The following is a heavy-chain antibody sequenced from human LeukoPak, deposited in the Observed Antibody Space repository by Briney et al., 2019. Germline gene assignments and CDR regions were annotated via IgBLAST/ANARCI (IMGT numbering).Heavy chain of an antibody. CDR1: GDSFSIHY. J-gene: IGHJ3*02. Sequence: SETLSLTCAVSGDSFSIHYWTWIRQPPGKGLEWIGYISYIGSTNYNPSLKSRVTISIDTSKNQFSLRLSSVTAADTAVYYCARDLVTVTKGFDIWGQGTMVSVSS. D-gene: IGHD4-17*01. CDR3: ARDLVTVTKGFDI. V-gene: IGHV4-59*11. CDR2: ISYIGST.